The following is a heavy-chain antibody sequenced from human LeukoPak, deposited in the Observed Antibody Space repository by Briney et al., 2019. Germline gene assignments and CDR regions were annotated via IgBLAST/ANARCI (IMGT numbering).Heavy chain of an antibody. J-gene: IGHJ5*02. V-gene: IGHV1-18*01. CDR2: ISAYNGNT. Sequence: ASVKVSCKASGYTFTSYGISWVRQAPGQGLEWMGWISAYNGNTNYAQKLQGRVTMTTDTSTSTAYMELRSLRSDDTAVYYCARVGTVRGVIISWFDPWGQGTLVTVSS. CDR3: ARVGTVRGVIISWFDP. CDR1: GYTFTSYG. D-gene: IGHD3-10*01.